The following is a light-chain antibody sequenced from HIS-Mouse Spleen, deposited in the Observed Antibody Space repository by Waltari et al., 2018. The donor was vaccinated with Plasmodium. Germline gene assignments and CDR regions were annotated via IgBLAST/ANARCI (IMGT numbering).Light chain of an antibody. CDR1: QSVSSSY. CDR2: GAS. Sequence: EIVLTQSPGTLSLSPGERATLSCRASQSVSSSYLAWSQQKPGQAPRLLNLGASSRATGIPDRFRGSGYGTDFTLTFSRLEPEDFAVYYCQQYGSSPVTFGQGTRLEIK. J-gene: IGKJ5*01. CDR3: QQYGSSPVT. V-gene: IGKV3-20*01.